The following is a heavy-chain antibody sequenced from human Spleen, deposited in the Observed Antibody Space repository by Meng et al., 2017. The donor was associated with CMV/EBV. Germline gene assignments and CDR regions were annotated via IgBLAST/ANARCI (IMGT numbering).Heavy chain of an antibody. CDR1: RYALTGYD. CDR2: IEDNSGDT. V-gene: IGHV1-2*02. D-gene: IGHD3-3*01. CDR3: ARVNDFWSTTWGFDP. Sequence: SRYALTGYDKDWVRQAPGQGREWMGRIEDNSGDTNNAMEYKGRITMTRDTSITTAYMELSSLRSDDTAFYYCARVNDFWSTTWGFDPWGQGTLVTVSS. J-gene: IGHJ5*01.